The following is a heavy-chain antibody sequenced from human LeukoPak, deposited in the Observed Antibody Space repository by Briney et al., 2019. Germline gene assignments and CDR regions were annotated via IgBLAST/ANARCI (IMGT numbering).Heavy chain of an antibody. CDR3: ARDRDAFDI. V-gene: IGHV3-33*01. CDR1: GFTFSSYG. Sequence: GGSLRLSCAASGFTFSSYGMHWVRQAPGKGLEWVAVIWYDGSNKYYADSVKGRFTISRGNSKNTLYLQMNSLRAEDTAVYYCARDRDAFDIWGQGTMVTVSS. J-gene: IGHJ3*02. D-gene: IGHD3-10*01. CDR2: IWYDGSNK.